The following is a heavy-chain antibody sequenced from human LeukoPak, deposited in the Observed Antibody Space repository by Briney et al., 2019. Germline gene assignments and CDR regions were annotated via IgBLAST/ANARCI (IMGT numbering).Heavy chain of an antibody. CDR2: INPNSGGT. CDR1: GYTFTGYY. V-gene: IGHV1-2*02. Sequence: ASVKVSCKASGYTFTGYYMHWVRQAPGQGPEWMGWINPNSGGTNYAQKFQGRVTMTRDTSISTAYMELSRLRSDDTAVYYCARDPYDSSSYYYSYFDYWGQGTLVTVSS. D-gene: IGHD3-22*01. CDR3: ARDPYDSSSYYYSYFDY. J-gene: IGHJ4*02.